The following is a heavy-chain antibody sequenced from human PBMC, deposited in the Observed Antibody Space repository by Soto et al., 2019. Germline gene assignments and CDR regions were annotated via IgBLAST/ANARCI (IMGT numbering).Heavy chain of an antibody. Sequence: ASVKVSCKASGYTFTSYAMHWVRQAPGQRLEWMGWINAGNGNTKYSQKFQGRVTITRDTSASTAYMELSSLRSEDTAVYYCARKGYCSGGSCYNNWFDPWGRGTLVTVSS. V-gene: IGHV1-3*01. J-gene: IGHJ5*02. CDR2: INAGNGNT. D-gene: IGHD2-15*01. CDR1: GYTFTSYA. CDR3: ARKGYCSGGSCYNNWFDP.